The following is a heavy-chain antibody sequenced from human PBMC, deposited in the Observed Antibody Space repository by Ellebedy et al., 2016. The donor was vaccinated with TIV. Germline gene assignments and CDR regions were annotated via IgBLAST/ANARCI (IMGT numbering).Heavy chain of an antibody. J-gene: IGHJ3*02. V-gene: IGHV3-9*03. CDR2: ISWNSGVI. D-gene: IGHD1-26*01. Sequence: SLKISCEASGFTFDDYAMHWVRQAPGQGLEWVSGISWNSGVIEYADSVKGRFTISRDNAKNSVFLQMNSLRVEDMALYYCAKAVERGALDIWGQGTVATVSP. CDR3: AKAVERGALDI. CDR1: GFTFDDYA.